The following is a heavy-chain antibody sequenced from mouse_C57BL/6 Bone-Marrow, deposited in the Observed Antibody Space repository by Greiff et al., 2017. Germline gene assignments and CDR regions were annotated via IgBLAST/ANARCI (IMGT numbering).Heavy chain of an antibody. CDR2: INPSTGGT. Sequence: VQLQQSGPELVKPGASVKISCKASGYSFTGYYMNWVKQSPEKSLEWIGEINPSTGGTTYNQKVKAKATLTVDKSSSTAYKQLKSLTSEDSAVYYCARTRYDGSSYKDYYAMDYWGQGTSVTVSS. CDR3: ARTRYDGSSYKDYYAMDY. J-gene: IGHJ4*01. V-gene: IGHV1-42*01. CDR1: GYSFTGYY. D-gene: IGHD1-1*01.